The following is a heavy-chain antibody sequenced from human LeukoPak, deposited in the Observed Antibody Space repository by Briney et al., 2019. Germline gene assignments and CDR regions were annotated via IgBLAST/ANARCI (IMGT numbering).Heavy chain of an antibody. Sequence: PGGSLRLSCAASGFIFSTNWMHWVRQAPGKGLVWVSRINSDGSGPTYADSVKGRFTISRDNAKNTLYLQMNSLRGEDTAVYYCVSSSGKPDYWAREPWSPSPQ. CDR1: GFIFSTNW. J-gene: IGHJ4*02. CDR2: INSDGSGP. V-gene: IGHV3-74*01. D-gene: IGHD3-10*01. CDR3: VSSSGKPDY.